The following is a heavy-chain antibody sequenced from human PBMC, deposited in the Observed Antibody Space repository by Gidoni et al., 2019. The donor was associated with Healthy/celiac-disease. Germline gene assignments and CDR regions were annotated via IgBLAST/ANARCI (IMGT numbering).Heavy chain of an antibody. V-gene: IGHV3-33*01. Sequence: QVQLVDSGGGVVQPGRSLRLSCAASGFTFSSYGMHWVRQAPGKGLEWVAVIWYDGSNKYYADSVKGRFTISRDNSKNTLYLQMNSLRAEDTAVYYCARDHLIAARPWAFDIWGQGTMVTVSS. J-gene: IGHJ3*02. CDR1: GFTFSSYG. CDR3: ARDHLIAARPWAFDI. D-gene: IGHD6-6*01. CDR2: IWYDGSNK.